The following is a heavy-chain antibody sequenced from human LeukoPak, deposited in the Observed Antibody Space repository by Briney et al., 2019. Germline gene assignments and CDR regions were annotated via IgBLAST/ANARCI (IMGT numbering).Heavy chain of an antibody. V-gene: IGHV1-18*01. D-gene: IGHD3-22*01. Sequence: ASVKVSCTASGDTLTSYGISWVRQAPGHGLEWMGWISAYIGNTNYAKKLQGRVTMTTDTSTSTAYMERRSLRSADTAVYYCARAKDPYYYDSSGYSLWGQGTLVTVS. CDR3: ARAKDPYYYDSSGYSL. J-gene: IGHJ4*02. CDR2: ISAYIGNT. CDR1: GDTLTSYG.